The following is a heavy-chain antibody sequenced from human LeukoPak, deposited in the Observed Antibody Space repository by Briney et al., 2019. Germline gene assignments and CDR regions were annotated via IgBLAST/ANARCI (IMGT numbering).Heavy chain of an antibody. CDR3: ARMTGSYHSPLGY. CDR2: IYPGDSQT. D-gene: IGHD1-26*01. J-gene: IGHJ4*02. CDR1: GYSFTSSS. V-gene: IGHV5-51*01. Sequence: GEPLKISCKGSGYSFTSSSIGWVRQMPGKGLEWMGIIYPGDSQTRYSPSFQGQVTISADKSISTAYLQWSSLKASDTATYYCARMTGSYHSPLGYWGQGTLVTVSS.